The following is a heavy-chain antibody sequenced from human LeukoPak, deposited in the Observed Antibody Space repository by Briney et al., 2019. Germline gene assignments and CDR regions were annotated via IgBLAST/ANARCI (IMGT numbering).Heavy chain of an antibody. D-gene: IGHD4-17*01. V-gene: IGHV1-69*05. CDR1: EGTFSSYA. CDR3: ARGYGDYDYYYYMDV. CDR2: IIPIFGTA. Sequence: SVKVSCKASEGTFSSYAISWVRQAPGQGLEWMGGIIPIFGTANYAQKFQGRVTITTDESTSTAYMELSSLRSEDTAVYYCARGYGDYDYYYYMDVWGKGTTVTVSS. J-gene: IGHJ6*03.